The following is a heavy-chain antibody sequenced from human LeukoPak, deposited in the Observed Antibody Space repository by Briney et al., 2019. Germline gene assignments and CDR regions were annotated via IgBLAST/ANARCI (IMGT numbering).Heavy chain of an antibody. CDR3: ARERISARRYIDY. CDR1: GGSFSGYY. J-gene: IGHJ4*02. CDR2: INHSGST. V-gene: IGHV4-34*01. Sequence: PSETLSLTCAVYGGSFSGYYWSWTRQPPGKGLEWIGEINHSGSTNYNPSLKSRVTISVDTSKNQFSLKLSSVTAADTAVYYCARERISARRYIDYWGQGTLVTVSS. D-gene: IGHD1-14*01.